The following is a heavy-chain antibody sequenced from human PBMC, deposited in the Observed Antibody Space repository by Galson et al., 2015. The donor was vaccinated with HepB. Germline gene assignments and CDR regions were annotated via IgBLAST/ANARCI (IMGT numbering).Heavy chain of an antibody. V-gene: IGHV1-18*01. CDR2: ISAYNGNT. Sequence: SVKVSCKASGYTFTSYGISWVRQAPGQGLEWMGWISAYNGNTNYAQKLQGRVTMTTDTSTSTAYMELRSLRSDDTAVYYCARLGRYCSGGSCYSPYYYYGMDVWGQGTTVTVSS. J-gene: IGHJ6*02. D-gene: IGHD2-15*01. CDR1: GYTFTSYG. CDR3: ARLGRYCSGGSCYSPYYYYGMDV.